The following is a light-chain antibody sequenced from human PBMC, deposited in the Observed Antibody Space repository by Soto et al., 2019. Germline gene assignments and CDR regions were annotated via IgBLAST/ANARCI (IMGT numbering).Light chain of an antibody. CDR3: QQYHSYPIT. J-gene: IGKJ5*01. CDR2: KAS. Sequence: DIQMTQSPSTLSASVGDRVTITCRASQRISSWLAWYQQKPGKAPKLLIYKASSLESGVPSRFSGSGSGTEFTLTTSSLQPDDFATYYCQQYHSYPITFGQGTRLEIK. CDR1: QRISSW. V-gene: IGKV1-5*03.